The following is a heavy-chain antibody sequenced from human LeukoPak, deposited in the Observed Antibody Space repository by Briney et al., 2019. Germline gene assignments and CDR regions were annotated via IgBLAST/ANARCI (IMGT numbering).Heavy chain of an antibody. CDR1: GFTFSSYG. V-gene: IGHV3-30*02. Sequence: GGSLRLSCAASGFTFSSYGMHWVRQAPGKGLEWVAFIRYDGSNKYYADSVKGRFTISRDNSKNTLYLQMNSLRAEDTAVYYCAKLSPPRTTGSSFDYWGQGTLVTVSS. CDR2: IRYDGSNK. J-gene: IGHJ4*02. CDR3: AKLSPPRTTGSSFDY. D-gene: IGHD1-7*01.